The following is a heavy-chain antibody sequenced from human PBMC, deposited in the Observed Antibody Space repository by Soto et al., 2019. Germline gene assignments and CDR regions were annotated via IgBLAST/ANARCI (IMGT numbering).Heavy chain of an antibody. CDR1: GYTFTSYG. V-gene: IGHV1-18*03. Sequence: QVQLVQSGAEVKKPGASVKVSCKASGYTFTSYGISWVRQAPGQGLEWMGWISAYNGNTNYAQKLQGRVTMTTDTTTSTAYMELRSTRSDEMTVYYCERVVDSSGWYSPIDSWGQGTLVNV. CDR2: ISAYNGNT. D-gene: IGHD6-19*01. J-gene: IGHJ4*02. CDR3: ERVVDSSGWYSPIDS.